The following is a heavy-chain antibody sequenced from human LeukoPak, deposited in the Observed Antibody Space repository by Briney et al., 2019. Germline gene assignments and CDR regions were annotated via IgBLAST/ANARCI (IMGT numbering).Heavy chain of an antibody. CDR2: IYYSGST. D-gene: IGHD1-26*01. CDR3: VRVGSYYYVDY. CDR1: GGSISSYY. Sequence: SETLSLTCTVSGGSISSYYWSWIRQPPGKGLEWIGHIYYSGSTKYNPSLKSRVTISVDTSKNQFSLKLSSVSAADTAVYYCVRVGSYYYVDYWGQGTLVTVSS. V-gene: IGHV4-59*01. J-gene: IGHJ4*02.